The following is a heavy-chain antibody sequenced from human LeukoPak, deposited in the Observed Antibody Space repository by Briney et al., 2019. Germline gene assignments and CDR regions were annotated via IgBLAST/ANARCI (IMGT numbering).Heavy chain of an antibody. CDR1: GYSISSGFY. CDR3: ARAPYADYGENWFDT. Sequence: PSETLSLTCAVSGYSISSGFYWGWIRQPPGKGLEWIGSIYHSGSTQYNPSLKSRLTISVDMSKNQFSLKLSSVTAADTAVYYCARAPYADYGENWFDTWGQGTLVTVSS. V-gene: IGHV4-38-2*01. D-gene: IGHD4/OR15-4a*01. CDR2: IYHSGST. J-gene: IGHJ5*01.